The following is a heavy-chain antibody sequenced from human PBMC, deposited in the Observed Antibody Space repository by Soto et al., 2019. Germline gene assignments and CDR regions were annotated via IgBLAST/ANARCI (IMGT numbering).Heavy chain of an antibody. Sequence: EVQLVESGGGLVQPGGSLRLSCAASGFTVSNNSMSWVRQAPGKGLEWVSVIYSGGSTYYADSVKGIFSISRDNSKNTLYLQMNSLRAEDTAVYYCARDMVRGLYPEYFHHWGQGTLVTLSS. D-gene: IGHD3-10*01. CDR2: IYSGGST. CDR1: GFTVSNNS. CDR3: ARDMVRGLYPEYFHH. V-gene: IGHV3-66*01. J-gene: IGHJ1*01.